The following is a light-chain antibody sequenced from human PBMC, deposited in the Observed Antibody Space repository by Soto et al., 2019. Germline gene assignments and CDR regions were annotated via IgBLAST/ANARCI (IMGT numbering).Light chain of an antibody. Sequence: QCVLTQPPSGSASLGASVKLTCTLSSGHSNYAIAWHQQQSEKGPRYLMKLNSDGSHSKGDGIPDRFSGSSSGAERYLTISSLQSEDEADYYCQTWGSGIVVFGGGTKLTVL. V-gene: IGLV4-69*01. CDR2: LNSDGSH. CDR3: QTWGSGIVV. CDR1: SGHSNYA. J-gene: IGLJ2*01.